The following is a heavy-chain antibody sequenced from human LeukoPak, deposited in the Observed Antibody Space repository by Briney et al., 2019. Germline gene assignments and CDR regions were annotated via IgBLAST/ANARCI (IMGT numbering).Heavy chain of an antibody. D-gene: IGHD4-17*01. CDR3: ARLYGKEFDY. CDR1: EYYFTTNW. V-gene: IGHV5-51*01. J-gene: IGHJ4*02. Sequence: GESLKISCKGSEYYFTTNWIGWVRQMPGKGLEWMGIIYPSDSDTRYSPSFQGQVTISADKPISTAYLQWSSLRASDTAMYYCARLYGKEFDYWGQGTLVTVSS. CDR2: IYPSDSDT.